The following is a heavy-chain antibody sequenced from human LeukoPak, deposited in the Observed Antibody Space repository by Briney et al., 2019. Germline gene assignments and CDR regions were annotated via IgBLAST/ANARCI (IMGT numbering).Heavy chain of an antibody. CDR3: ARGSSGGKDY. J-gene: IGHJ4*02. CDR1: GFTFSRFW. Sequence: GRSLRLSCIGSGFTFSRFWMHWVRQAPGKGLEWVSRASSDGSSTVYADSVKGRFTISRDNAKKTLYLQMNSLRAEDTAVYYCARGSSGGKDYWGQGTLVTVSS. D-gene: IGHD2-15*01. CDR2: ASSDGSST. V-gene: IGHV3-74*01.